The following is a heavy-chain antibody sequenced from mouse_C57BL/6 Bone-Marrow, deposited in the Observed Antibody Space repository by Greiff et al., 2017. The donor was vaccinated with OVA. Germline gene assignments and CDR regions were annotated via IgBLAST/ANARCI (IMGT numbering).Heavy chain of an antibody. CDR3: ARGVRLDY. CDR1: GYTFTSYW. V-gene: IGHV1-64*01. J-gene: IGHJ2*01. CDR2: IHPNSGST. Sequence: QVQLQQPGAELVKPGASVKLSCKASGYTFTSYWMHWVKQRPGQGLEWIGMIHPNSGSTNYNEKFKSKDKLTVDKSSSTAYMQLSSLTSEDSAVYYCARGVRLDYWGQGTTLTVSS.